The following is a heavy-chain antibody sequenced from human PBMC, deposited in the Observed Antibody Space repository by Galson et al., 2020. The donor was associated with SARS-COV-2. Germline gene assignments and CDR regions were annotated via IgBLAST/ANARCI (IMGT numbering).Heavy chain of an antibody. CDR1: GLTFSTYA. V-gene: IGHV3-23*01. CDR2: ISSFGGTT. D-gene: IGHD3-10*01. Sequence: GESLKISCAASGLTFSTYAMHWVSQPPGKGLECVSTISSFGGTTYYADSAEGRFTISRDNSKNTLFLQMNSLRAEDTAVYYCAKDRGGKTWYGGYFDYWGQGSLVTVSS. J-gene: IGHJ4*02. CDR3: AKDRGGKTWYGGYFDY.